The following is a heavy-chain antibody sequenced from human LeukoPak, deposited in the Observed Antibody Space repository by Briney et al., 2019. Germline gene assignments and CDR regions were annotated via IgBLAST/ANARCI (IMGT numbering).Heavy chain of an antibody. CDR3: AREKDPGYFDY. J-gene: IGHJ4*02. CDR2: IKQDGSEK. CDR1: GFTFSDYY. V-gene: IGHV3-7*01. Sequence: GGSLRLSCAASGFTFSDYYMSWIRQAPGKGLEWVANIKQDGSEKYYVDSVKGRFTISRDNAKNSLYLQMNSLRAEDTAVYYCAREKDPGYFDYWGQGTLVTVSS.